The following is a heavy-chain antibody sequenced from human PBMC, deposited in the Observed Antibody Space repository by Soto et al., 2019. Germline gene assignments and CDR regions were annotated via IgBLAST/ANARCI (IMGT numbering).Heavy chain of an antibody. CDR3: ALEAKCRGLIHGF. D-gene: IGHD3-16*01. V-gene: IGHV1-69*13. J-gene: IGHJ4*02. Sequence: SVKVSCKASGATFSTYAFAWVRQAPGQGLEWMGEITPIISTVNYAQKFQGRVTITADESTTTAYMELSSLRSEDTAIYFCALEAKCRGLIHGFWGQGTLVTVSS. CDR2: ITPIISTV. CDR1: GATFSTYA.